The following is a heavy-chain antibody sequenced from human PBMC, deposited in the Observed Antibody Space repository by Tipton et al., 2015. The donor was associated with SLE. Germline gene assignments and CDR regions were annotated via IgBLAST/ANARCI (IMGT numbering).Heavy chain of an antibody. V-gene: IGHV3-74*01. D-gene: IGHD1-26*01. CDR3: AKETRIAGANPFQDYFDH. CDR2: IDSDGNST. CDR1: GFTFNLYW. Sequence: GSLRLSCAASGFTFNLYWMHGVRLAPGKGLMCVSRIDSDGNSTNYADTVKGRSTISRKNAKETLYLQMNSLRAEGTAVFYCAKETRIAGANPFQDYFDHWGQGSLVTVSS. J-gene: IGHJ4*01.